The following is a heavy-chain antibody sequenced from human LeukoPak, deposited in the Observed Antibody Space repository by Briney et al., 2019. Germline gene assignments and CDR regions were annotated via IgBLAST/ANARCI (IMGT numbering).Heavy chain of an antibody. V-gene: IGHV3-15*01. CDR3: TGHYDSTFDY. D-gene: IGHD3-22*01. J-gene: IGHJ4*02. CDR1: GFTFSSYA. CDR2: IKSKTDGGTT. Sequence: NPGGSLRLSCAASGFTFSSYAMSWVRQAPGKGLEWVGRIKSKTDGGTTDYAAPVKGRFTISRDDSKNTLYLQMNSLKTEDTAVYYCTGHYDSTFDYWGRGTLVTVSS.